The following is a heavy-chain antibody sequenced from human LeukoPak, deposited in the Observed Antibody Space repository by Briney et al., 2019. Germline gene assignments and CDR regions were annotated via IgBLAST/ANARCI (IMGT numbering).Heavy chain of an antibody. CDR1: VGSISSYN. J-gene: IGHJ5*02. Sequence: PSETLSLTCIFSVGSISSYNWSWIRQSPAKQREWIGYIFHIGTTNYNPSLNSGVTVSVDTSKYQLSLNLRSVTAADTAVYYCASARITTYNWFDPWGQGTLVTVSS. V-gene: IGHV4-59*01. D-gene: IGHD3-3*01. CDR3: ASARITTYNWFDP. CDR2: IFHIGTT.